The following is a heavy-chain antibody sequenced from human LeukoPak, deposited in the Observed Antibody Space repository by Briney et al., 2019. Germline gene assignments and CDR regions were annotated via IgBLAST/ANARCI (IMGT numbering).Heavy chain of an antibody. CDR3: ARVWGSYFDY. Sequence: PGGSLRLSCAASGFTFSSYAMSWVRQAPGKGLEWVSSISGSGDYTYYTDSVKGRFIISRDNSKNTLYLKMNSLRAEDTAVYYCARVWGSYFDYWGQGTLVTVSS. D-gene: IGHD3-16*01. CDR1: GFTFSSYA. V-gene: IGHV3-23*01. J-gene: IGHJ4*02. CDR2: ISGSGDYT.